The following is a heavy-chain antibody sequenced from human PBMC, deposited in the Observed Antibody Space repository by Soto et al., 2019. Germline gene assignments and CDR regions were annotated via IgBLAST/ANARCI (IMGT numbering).Heavy chain of an antibody. J-gene: IGHJ4*02. D-gene: IGHD2-2*01. CDR1: GFTLSKYA. Sequence: PGGSLRLSCAASGFTLSKYAMTWIRQAPGKGLEWVSTISGSGDNTYYADSVKGRLTISKDNSKNTLYLQMNSLRAEDSAIYSCAKSPPTSWASFDYWGQGTLVTVSS. CDR2: ISGSGDNT. CDR3: AKSPPTSWASFDY. V-gene: IGHV3-23*01.